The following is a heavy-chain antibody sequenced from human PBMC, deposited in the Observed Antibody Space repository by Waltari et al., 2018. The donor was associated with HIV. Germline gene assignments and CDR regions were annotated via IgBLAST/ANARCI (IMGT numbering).Heavy chain of an antibody. J-gene: IGHJ6*02. V-gene: IGHV4-59*01. CDR1: GGSISSYY. Sequence: QVQLQESGPGLVKPSETLSLTCTVSGGSISSYYWSWIRQPPGRGLEWVGYISYSGSTNYNPSLRIRVPIAVDTSKNQFSLKLSAVTAADTAVYYCAREGYFLTNYGMDVWGQGTTVTVSS. CDR2: ISYSGST. D-gene: IGHD3-22*01. CDR3: AREGYFLTNYGMDV.